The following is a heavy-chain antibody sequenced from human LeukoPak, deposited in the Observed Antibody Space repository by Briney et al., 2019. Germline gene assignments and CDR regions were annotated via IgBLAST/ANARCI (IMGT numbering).Heavy chain of an antibody. CDR2: ISSSGGST. CDR3: AKDRPLSDY. CDR1: GFTFSNYA. V-gene: IGHV3-23*01. Sequence: GGSLRLSCAASGFTFSNYAMNWVRQAPGKGLEWVSSISSSGGSTYYADSVKGRFAISRDNSKNTLYLQMNSLRAEDTAVYYCAKDRPLSDYWGQGTLVTVSS. J-gene: IGHJ4*02.